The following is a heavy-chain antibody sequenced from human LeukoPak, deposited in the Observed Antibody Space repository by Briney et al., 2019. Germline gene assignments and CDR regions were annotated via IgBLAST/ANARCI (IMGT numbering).Heavy chain of an antibody. J-gene: IGHJ3*02. V-gene: IGHV4-4*02. Sequence: SETLSLTCAVSGGSISSSNWWSWVRQPPGKGLEWIGEIYHSGSTNYNPSLKSRVTISVDKSKNQFSLKLSSVTAADTAVYYCASHHSSSRGAFDIWGQGTMVTVSS. CDR3: ASHHSSSRGAFDI. CDR1: GGSISSSNW. CDR2: IYHSGST. D-gene: IGHD6-13*01.